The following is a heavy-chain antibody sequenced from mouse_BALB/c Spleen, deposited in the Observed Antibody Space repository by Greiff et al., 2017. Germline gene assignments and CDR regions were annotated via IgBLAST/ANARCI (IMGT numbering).Heavy chain of an antibody. CDR1: GFTFSSYA. D-gene: IGHD1-1*01. CDR3: ARDYGSSYPYWYFDV. J-gene: IGHJ1*01. Sequence: EVQGVESGGGLVKPGGSLKLSCAASGFTFSSYAMSWVRQTPEKRLEWVATISSGGSYTYYPDSVKGRFTISRDNAKNTLYLQMSSLRSEDTAMYYCARDYGSSYPYWYFDVWGAGTTVTVSS. CDR2: ISSGGSYT. V-gene: IGHV5-9-3*01.